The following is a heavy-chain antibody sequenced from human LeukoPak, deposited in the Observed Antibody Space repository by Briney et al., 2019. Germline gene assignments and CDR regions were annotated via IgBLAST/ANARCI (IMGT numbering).Heavy chain of an antibody. D-gene: IGHD5-24*01. J-gene: IGHJ4*02. CDR2: INSDGSST. CDR1: GFTFSSYW. CDR3: ARDQGRWLQSKIDY. V-gene: IGHV3-74*01. Sequence: GGSLRLSCAASGFTFSSYWMHWVRQAPGKGLVWVSRINSDGSSTIYADSVKGRFTISRDNAKNTLYLQMNSLRVEDTAMYYCARDQGRWLQSKIDYWGQGTLVTVSS.